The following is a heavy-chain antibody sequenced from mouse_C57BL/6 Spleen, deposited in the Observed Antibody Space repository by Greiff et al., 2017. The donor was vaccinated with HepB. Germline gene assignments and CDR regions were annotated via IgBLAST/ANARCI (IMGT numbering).Heavy chain of an antibody. D-gene: IGHD2-2*01. CDR2: IWSDGST. V-gene: IGHV2-6-1*01. CDR3: ARHEGYDGEYFDY. Sequence: VKLMESGPGLVAPSQSLSITCTVSGFSLTSYGVHWVRQPPGKGLEWLVVIWSDGSTTYNSALKSRLGISKDNSKSQVFLKMNSLQTDDTAMYYCARHEGYDGEYFDYWGQGTTLTVSS. CDR1: GFSLTSYG. J-gene: IGHJ2*01.